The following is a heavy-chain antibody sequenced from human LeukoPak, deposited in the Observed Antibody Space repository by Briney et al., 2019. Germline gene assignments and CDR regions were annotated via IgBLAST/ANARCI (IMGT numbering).Heavy chain of an antibody. CDR1: GFTFSSYG. CDR2: IWYDGSNK. J-gene: IGHJ5*02. CDR3: ARDVEYDFWSGYYNHNWFDP. V-gene: IGHV3-33*01. D-gene: IGHD3-3*01. Sequence: GRSLRLSCAASGFTFSSYGMHWVRQAPGKGLEWVAVIWYDGSNKYNADSVKGRFTISRDNSKNTLYLQMNSLRAEDTAVYYCARDVEYDFWSGYYNHNWFDPWGQGTLVTVSS.